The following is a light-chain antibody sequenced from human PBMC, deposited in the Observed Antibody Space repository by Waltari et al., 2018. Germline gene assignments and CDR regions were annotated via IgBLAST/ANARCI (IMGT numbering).Light chain of an antibody. CDR1: QDISSY. J-gene: IGKJ3*01. CDR3: QQRSNWRAT. V-gene: IGKV3-11*01. CDR2: DAS. Sequence: EIVLTQSPATLSLSPGERGTLSCRASQDISSYLAWYQQKPGQAPRRLIYDASKRATGIPARFSGSGSGTDFTLTISSLEPEDFALYYCQQRSNWRATFGPGTEVGIK.